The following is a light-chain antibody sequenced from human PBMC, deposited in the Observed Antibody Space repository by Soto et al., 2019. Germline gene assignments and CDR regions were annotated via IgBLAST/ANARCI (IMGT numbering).Light chain of an antibody. CDR2: ASS. J-gene: IGKJ5*01. V-gene: IGKV3-20*01. CDR3: QLYGISPH. CDR1: QSRGSNF. Sequence: EIVLMQSRGTLSLPTGERATLSCKTSQSRGSNFLAWYQHKPGQAPRLLIYASSNRATGIPDRFSGSASGTDFTLTINRLEPDDFAVYYCQLYGISPHFGQGTRLEIK.